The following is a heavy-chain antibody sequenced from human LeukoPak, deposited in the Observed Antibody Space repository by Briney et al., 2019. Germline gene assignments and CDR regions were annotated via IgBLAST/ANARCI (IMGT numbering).Heavy chain of an antibody. J-gene: IGHJ6*02. V-gene: IGHV4-30-2*01. CDR1: GGSINVGGYS. CDR2: IFHSGVT. CDR3: ARGGVYTGMDA. D-gene: IGHD2-2*02. Sequence: PSQTLSLTCGVSGGSINVGGYSWNWIRQPPGKGLEWIGNIFHSGVTYYKPSLRSRVAISLDRSKNQVSLNVTSVTAADTAVYYCARGGVYTGMDAWGRGTTVIVSS.